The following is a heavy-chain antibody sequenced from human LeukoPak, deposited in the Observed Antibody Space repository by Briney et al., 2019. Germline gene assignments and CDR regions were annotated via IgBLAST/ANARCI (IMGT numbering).Heavy chain of an antibody. D-gene: IGHD3-3*01. CDR2: INPNSGGT. V-gene: IGHV1-2*02. J-gene: IGHJ4*02. Sequence: ASVKVSCKASGYTFTGYYMHWVRQAPGQGLEWMGWINPNSGGTNYAQKFQGRVTMTRDTSISTAYMELSRLRSDDTAVYYCASSSGADFWSGYTYGKLFDYWGQGTLVTVSS. CDR3: ASSSGADFWSGYTYGKLFDY. CDR1: GYTFTGYY.